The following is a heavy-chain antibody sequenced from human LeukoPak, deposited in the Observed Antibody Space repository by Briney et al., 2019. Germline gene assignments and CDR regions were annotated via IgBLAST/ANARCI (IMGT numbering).Heavy chain of an antibody. CDR3: AKDDIGVLAYQLELRVYYSDY. V-gene: IGHV3-23*01. CDR1: GFTFSSYA. J-gene: IGHJ4*02. D-gene: IGHD1-7*01. CDR2: ISGSGGST. Sequence: PGGSLRLSCAASGFTFSSYAMSWVRQAPGKGLEWVSAISGSGGSTYYADSVKGRFTISRDNSKNTLYLQMNSLRAEDTAVYYCAKDDIGVLAYQLELRVYYSDYWGQGTLVTVSS.